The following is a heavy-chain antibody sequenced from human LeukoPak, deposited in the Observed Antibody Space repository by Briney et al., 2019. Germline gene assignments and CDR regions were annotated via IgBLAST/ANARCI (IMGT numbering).Heavy chain of an antibody. V-gene: IGHV3-48*01. Sequence: GGSLRLSCAASGFILSSYNMNWVRQAPGKGLEWVSYISSSSSIIYYTDSVKGRFTISRDNAKNSLYLQMNSLRAEDTAMYFCAGDDSSGYFFDFWGQGTLVTVSS. D-gene: IGHD3-22*01. CDR3: AGDDSSGYFFDF. CDR2: ISSSSSII. CDR1: GFILSSYN. J-gene: IGHJ4*02.